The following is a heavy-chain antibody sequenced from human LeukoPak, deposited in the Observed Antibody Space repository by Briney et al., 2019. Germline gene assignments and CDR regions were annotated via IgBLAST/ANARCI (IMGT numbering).Heavy chain of an antibody. CDR3: AREVGATRRDDFDI. CDR1: GGSICSDY. Sequence: SQTLFLNRTVSGGSICSDYWSWIRQPPGKGLEWIGYIYYSGSTNYNPSLKSRVTISVDTSKNQFSLKLSSVTAADTAVYYCAREVGATRRDDFDIWGQGTMVTVSS. J-gene: IGHJ3*02. CDR2: IYYSGST. D-gene: IGHD1-26*01. V-gene: IGHV4-59*01.